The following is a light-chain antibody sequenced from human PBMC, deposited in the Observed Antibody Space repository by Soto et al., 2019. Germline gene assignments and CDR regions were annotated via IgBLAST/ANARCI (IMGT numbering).Light chain of an antibody. CDR1: SSDVGSYNL. CDR2: EGS. J-gene: IGLJ3*02. Sequence: QSALTQPASVSGSPGQSITISCTGTSSDVGSYNLVSWYQQHPGKAPNLMIYEGSKRPSGVSNRFSGSKSGNTASLTISGLPAEAAADYYCCSFAGSSPWVFGGGTKLTVL. CDR3: CSFAGSSPWV. V-gene: IGLV2-23*01.